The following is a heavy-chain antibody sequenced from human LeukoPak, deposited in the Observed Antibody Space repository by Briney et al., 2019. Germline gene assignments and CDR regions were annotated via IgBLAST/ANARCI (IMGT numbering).Heavy chain of an antibody. CDR3: ARYSRTATIRAFDI. V-gene: IGHV4-59*01. CDR1: GGSISSYY. Sequence: PSETLSLTCTVSGGSISSYYWSWIRQPPGKGLEWIGYIYYSGSTNYNPTLKSRVTISVDTSKNQFSLKLSSVTAADTAVYYCARYSRTATIRAFDIWGQGTMVTVSS. D-gene: IGHD5-24*01. J-gene: IGHJ3*02. CDR2: IYYSGST.